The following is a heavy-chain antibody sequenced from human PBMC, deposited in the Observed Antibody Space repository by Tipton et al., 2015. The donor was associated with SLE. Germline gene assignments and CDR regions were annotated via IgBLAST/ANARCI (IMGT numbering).Heavy chain of an antibody. J-gene: IGHJ5*02. CDR3: ARMNGGNGYWFDP. CDR1: GEALSGYY. V-gene: IGHV4-59*01. Sequence: GEALSGYYWNWIRQPPGKGLEWIGYIYDSGRANYNPSFKSRVTMSVDTSKNQFSLKLSSVTAGDTAVYFCARMNGGNGYWFDPWGQGTLVTVSS. CDR2: IYDSGRA. D-gene: IGHD4-23*01.